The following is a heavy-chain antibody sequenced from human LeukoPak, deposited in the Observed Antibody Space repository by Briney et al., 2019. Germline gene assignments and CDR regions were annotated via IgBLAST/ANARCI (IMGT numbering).Heavy chain of an antibody. CDR2: INHGGST. V-gene: IGHV4-34*01. CDR1: GGSFSGYY. Sequence: SETLSLTCAVYGGSFSGYYWSWIRQPPGKGLEWIGEINHGGSTNYNPSLKSRVTISVDTSKNQFSLKLSSVTAADTAVYYCARPANYYYGSRREGRGPKHYYYYGMDVWGKGTTVTVSS. CDR3: ARPANYYYGSRREGRGPKHYYYYGMDV. J-gene: IGHJ6*04. D-gene: IGHD3-10*01.